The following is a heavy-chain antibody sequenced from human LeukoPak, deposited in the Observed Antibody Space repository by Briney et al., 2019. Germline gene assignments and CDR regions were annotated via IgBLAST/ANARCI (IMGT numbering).Heavy chain of an antibody. Sequence: GSLRLSCAASGFTFSSYGMHWVRQAPGKGLEWAAFIRYDGSNKYYADSVKGRFTISRDNSKNTLYLQMNSLRAEDTAVYYCARPRGNVEMATIPFDYWGQGTLVTVTS. CDR2: IRYDGSNK. CDR3: ARPRGNVEMATIPFDY. J-gene: IGHJ4*02. V-gene: IGHV3-30*02. D-gene: IGHD5-24*01. CDR1: GFTFSSYG.